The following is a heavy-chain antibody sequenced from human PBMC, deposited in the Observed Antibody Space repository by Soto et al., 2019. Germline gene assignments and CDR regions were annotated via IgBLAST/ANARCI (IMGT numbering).Heavy chain of an antibody. CDR1: GFTFSSYA. D-gene: IGHD3-3*01. J-gene: IGHJ6*02. CDR3: ARDPDFYDFWSGYPHLDV. CDR2: ISYDGSNK. Sequence: PGGSLRLSCAASGFTFSSYAMHWVRQAPGKGLEWVAVISYDGSNKYYADSVKGRFTISRDNSKNTLYLQMNSLRAEDTAVYYCARDPDFYDFWSGYPHLDVWGQGTTVTVSS. V-gene: IGHV3-30-3*01.